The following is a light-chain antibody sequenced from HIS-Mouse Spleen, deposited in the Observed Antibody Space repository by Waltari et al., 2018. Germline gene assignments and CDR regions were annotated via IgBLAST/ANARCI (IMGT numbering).Light chain of an antibody. V-gene: IGLV3-10*01. CDR2: EDS. Sequence: SYERTQPPSVSVSPGQTAMINSSGDALPKKYAYWYQQKSGQAPGLVIYEDSKRPSGIPARFSGSSSGTMATLNISGVQVEDEADYYCYSTDSSGNHSVFGGGTKLTVL. J-gene: IGLJ2*01. CDR1: ALPKKY. CDR3: YSTDSSGNHSV.